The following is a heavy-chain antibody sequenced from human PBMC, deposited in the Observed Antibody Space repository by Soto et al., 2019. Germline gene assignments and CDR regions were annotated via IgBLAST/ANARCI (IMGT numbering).Heavy chain of an antibody. CDR2: IYYTGTT. J-gene: IGHJ4*02. V-gene: IGHV4-59*08. CDR3: ARAQGSGFLVS. Sequence: PSETLSLTCTVSGGSISSYYWSWIRQPPGKGLEWIGYIYYTGTTYYNMSLKSRVTISVDRSKNQFSLKLSSVTAADTAVYYCARAQGSGFLVSWGQGTLVTVSS. CDR1: GGSISSYY. D-gene: IGHD3-10*01.